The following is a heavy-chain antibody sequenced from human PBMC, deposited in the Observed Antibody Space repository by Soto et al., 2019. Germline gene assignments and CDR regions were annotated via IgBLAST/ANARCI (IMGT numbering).Heavy chain of an antibody. CDR1: GFTFSSYA. J-gene: IGHJ6*02. Sequence: GGSLRLSCAASGFTFSSYAMHWVRQAPGKGLEWVAVISYDGSNKYYADSVKGRFTISRDNSKNTLYLQMNSLRAEETAVYYCAREGYSSSWYEELGVLLRNYYYGMDVWGQGTTVTVSS. CDR3: AREGYSSSWYEELGVLLRNYYYGMDV. CDR2: ISYDGSNK. V-gene: IGHV3-30-3*01. D-gene: IGHD6-13*01.